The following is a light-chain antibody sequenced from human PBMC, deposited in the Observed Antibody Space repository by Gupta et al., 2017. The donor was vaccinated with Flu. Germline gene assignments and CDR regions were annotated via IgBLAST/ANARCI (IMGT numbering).Light chain of an antibody. CDR3: QQHFNTWPVA. J-gene: IGKJ1*01. V-gene: IGKV4-1*01. Sequence: AQRFSTKGKSTHCFFNGSKIVKSLAWYQQQTGQAPRLIIIYASSRGSGVPARIIGSGSGTAFTLIIISLQPEDDSAYYCQQHFNTWPVAFGPGTKVEIK. CDR1: HCFFNGSKIVKS. CDR2: YAS.